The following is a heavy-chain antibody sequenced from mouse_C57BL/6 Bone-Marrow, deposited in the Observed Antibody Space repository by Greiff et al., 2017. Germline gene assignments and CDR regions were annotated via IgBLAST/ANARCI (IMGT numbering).Heavy chain of an antibody. V-gene: IGHV1-55*01. J-gene: IGHJ2*01. CDR2: IYPGRGST. D-gene: IGHD2-4*01. CDR3: TRNYYDPDY. CDR1: GYTFTSYW. Sequence: QVHVKQPGAELMKPGASVTMSCKASGYTFTSYWITWVKQRPGQGLEWIGDIYPGRGSTNYNEKFKSKATLTVDNSSSTAYMQLSSLTSEDSAVSYCTRNYYDPDYWGQGTTLTVSS.